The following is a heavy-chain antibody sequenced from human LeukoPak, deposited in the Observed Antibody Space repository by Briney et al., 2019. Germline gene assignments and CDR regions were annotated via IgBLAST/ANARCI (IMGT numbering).Heavy chain of an antibody. CDR3: ARNGRAAAGTYGY. D-gene: IGHD6-13*01. J-gene: IGHJ4*02. Sequence: PSETLSLTCTVSGGSISSGGYYWSWIRQHPGKGLEWIGYIYYSGSTYYNPSLKSRVTISVDTSKNQFSLKLSSVTAADTAVYYCARNGRAAAGTYGYWGQGTLVTVSS. CDR1: GGSISSGGYY. V-gene: IGHV4-31*03. CDR2: IYYSGST.